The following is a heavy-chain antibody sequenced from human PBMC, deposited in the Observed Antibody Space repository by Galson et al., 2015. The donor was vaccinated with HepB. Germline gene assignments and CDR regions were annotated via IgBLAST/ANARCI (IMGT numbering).Heavy chain of an antibody. D-gene: IGHD3-9*01. V-gene: IGHV1-69*13. Sequence: SVKVSCKASGGTFSSYAISWVRQAPGQGLEWMGGIIPIFGIANYAQKFQGRVTITADESTSTAYMELSSLRSEDTAVYYCARGQLRYFDRYYYYGMDVWGQGTTVTVSS. CDR3: ARGQLRYFDRYYYYGMDV. J-gene: IGHJ6*02. CDR2: IIPIFGIA. CDR1: GGTFSSYA.